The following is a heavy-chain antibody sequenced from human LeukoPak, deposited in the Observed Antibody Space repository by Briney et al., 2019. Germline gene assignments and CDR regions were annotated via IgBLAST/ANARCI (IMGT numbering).Heavy chain of an antibody. Sequence: SETLSLTCTVSGGSISISSYYWGWIRQPPGKGLEWIGSIYYSGSTYYNPSLKSRVAISVDTSKNQFSLKLSSVTAADTAVYYCARGGPHYLARLDPFDFWGQGTLVTVSS. CDR2: IYYSGST. V-gene: IGHV4-39*01. J-gene: IGHJ4*02. D-gene: IGHD6-25*01. CDR1: GGSISISSYY. CDR3: ARGGPHYLARLDPFDF.